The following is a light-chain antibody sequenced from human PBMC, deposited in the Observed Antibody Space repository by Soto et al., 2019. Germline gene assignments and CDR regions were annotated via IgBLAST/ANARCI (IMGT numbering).Light chain of an antibody. Sequence: IQMTQSPNTLSASVGDSVAVTCRASENVNGHLAWYQQKPGKAPKLLIYEASILESGVPSRFSGSGFGTEFTLTINGLLPEDFVTYYCRQYNNWPSFGQGTKV. V-gene: IGKV1-5*03. CDR3: RQYNNWPS. CDR2: EAS. J-gene: IGKJ1*01. CDR1: ENVNGH.